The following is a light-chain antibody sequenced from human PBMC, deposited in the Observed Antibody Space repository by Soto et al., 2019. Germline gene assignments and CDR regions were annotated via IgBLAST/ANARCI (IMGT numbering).Light chain of an antibody. CDR1: SSDVGSYNY. J-gene: IGLJ1*01. CDR3: ITYTGSDTSYV. V-gene: IGLV2-14*01. Sequence: QSVLTQPASVSGSPGQSITISCTGTSSDVGSYNYVSWYQQFPGKTPKLMIYEVRNRPSGVSSRFSGSKSGNTTSLTISGLLAEDEADYYCITYTGSDTSYVFGTGTKLTVL. CDR2: EVR.